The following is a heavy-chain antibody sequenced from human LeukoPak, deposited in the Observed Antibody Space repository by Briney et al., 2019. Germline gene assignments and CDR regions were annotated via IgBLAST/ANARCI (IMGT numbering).Heavy chain of an antibody. D-gene: IGHD4-23*01. CDR3: ARDDYGGIGPFDY. Sequence: ASVKVSCKASGYTFSSYHIHWVRQAPGQGLEWMGRIIPILGIANYAQKFQGRVTITADKSTSTAYMELSSLRSEDTAVYYCARDDYGGIGPFDYWGQGTLVTVSS. CDR2: IIPILGIA. J-gene: IGHJ4*02. V-gene: IGHV1-69*04. CDR1: GYTFSSYH.